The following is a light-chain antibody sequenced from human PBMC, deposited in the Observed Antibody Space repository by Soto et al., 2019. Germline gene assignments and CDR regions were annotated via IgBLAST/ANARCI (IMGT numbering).Light chain of an antibody. CDR1: SSDIGTYAF. J-gene: IGLJ3*02. V-gene: IGLV2-14*01. CDR3: CIYTSSRTVM. Sequence: QSVLTQPASVSGSPGQSITISCTGTSSDIGTYAFVSWYQQHPGKAPKLMIYEVTNRPSGVSNRFSGSKSANAASLTISGLQAEDEAVYFCCIYTSSRTVMFGGGTKLTVL. CDR2: EVT.